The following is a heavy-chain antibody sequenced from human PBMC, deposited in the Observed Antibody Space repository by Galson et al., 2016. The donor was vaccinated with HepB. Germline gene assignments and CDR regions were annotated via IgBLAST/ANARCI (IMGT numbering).Heavy chain of an antibody. CDR2: INHSGGT. CDR3: ARAPLTPDDF. D-gene: IGHD3-9*01. Sequence: ETLSLTCAVHGGSFIGYYWSWIRQPPGKGLEWIWEINHSGGTFYNPSLKSRVTISVDTSKNQFSLKLSSVTAADTAVYFCARAPLTPDDFWSQGTLVTVSS. V-gene: IGHV4-34*01. CDR1: GGSFIGYY. J-gene: IGHJ4*02.